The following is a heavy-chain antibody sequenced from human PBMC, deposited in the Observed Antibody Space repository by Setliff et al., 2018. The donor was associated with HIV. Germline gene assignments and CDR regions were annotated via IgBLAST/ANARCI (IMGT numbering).Heavy chain of an antibody. Sequence: GGSLRLSCAPSGFTFGSYAMSWVRQAPGKGLEWVSVISGSGDSTFYADSLKGRFTISRDNSKNTLYLQMSRLRAEDTAVYYCAKTLPTLYPPHDYYFAMDVWGQGTTVTVSS. CDR2: ISGSGDST. CDR1: GFTFGSYA. V-gene: IGHV3-23*01. D-gene: IGHD2-15*01. CDR3: AKTLPTLYPPHDYYFAMDV. J-gene: IGHJ6*02.